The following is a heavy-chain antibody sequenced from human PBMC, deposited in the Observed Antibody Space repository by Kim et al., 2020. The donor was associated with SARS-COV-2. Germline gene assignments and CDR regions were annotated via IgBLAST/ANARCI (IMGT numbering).Heavy chain of an antibody. CDR2: ISGSGGST. V-gene: IGHV3-23*01. J-gene: IGHJ4*02. CDR3: AKDRGSGWYYFDY. D-gene: IGHD6-19*01. CDR1: GFTFSSYA. Sequence: GGSMRLSCAASGFTFSSYAMSWVRQAPGKGLEWVSAISGSGGSTYYADSVKGRFTISRDNSKNTLYLQMNSLRAEDTAVYYCAKDRGSGWYYFDYWGQGTLVTVSS.